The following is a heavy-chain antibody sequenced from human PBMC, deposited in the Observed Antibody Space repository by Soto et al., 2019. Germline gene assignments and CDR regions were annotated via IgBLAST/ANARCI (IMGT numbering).Heavy chain of an antibody. V-gene: IGHV3-33*01. CDR1: GFTFSSYG. D-gene: IGHD4-4*01. J-gene: IGHJ6*03. CDR3: ARYRKTTVGDYYYYYMDV. CDR2: IWYDGSNK. Sequence: GVSLRLSCAASGFTFSSYGMHWVRQAPGKGLEWVAVIWYDGSNKYYADSVKGRFTISRDNSKNTLYLQMNSLRAEDTAVYYCARYRKTTVGDYYYYYMDVWGKGTTVTVSS.